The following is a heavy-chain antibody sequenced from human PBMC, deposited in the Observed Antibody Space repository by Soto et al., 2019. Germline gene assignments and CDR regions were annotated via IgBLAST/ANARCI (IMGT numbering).Heavy chain of an antibody. CDR1: GFTFSSYA. CDR2: ISGSGGST. J-gene: IGHJ4*02. D-gene: IGHD3-10*01. Sequence: GGSLRLSCAASGFTFSSYAMSWVRQAPGKGLEWVSAISGSGGSTYYADSVKGRFTISRDNSKNTLYLQMNSLRAEDTAVYYCAKDHVLLWFGDPNTIDYWGQGTLVTVSS. CDR3: AKDHVLLWFGDPNTIDY. V-gene: IGHV3-23*01.